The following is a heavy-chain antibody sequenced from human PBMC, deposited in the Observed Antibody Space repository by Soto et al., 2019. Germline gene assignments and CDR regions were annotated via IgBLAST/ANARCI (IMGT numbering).Heavy chain of an antibody. D-gene: IGHD3-10*01. CDR2: IYHSGST. J-gene: IGHJ4*01. V-gene: IGHV4-38-2*01. CDR3: ARLRGRTYSHYYFDY. Sequence: SETLSLTCAVSAYSTSSDYYWGWIRQPPGMGLEWIGTIYHSGSTYYNPSLKSRLTISVDTSKNQFSLKLTSVTAADTAVYYCARLRGRTYSHYYFDYWGRGTLVTVSS. CDR1: AYSTSSDYY.